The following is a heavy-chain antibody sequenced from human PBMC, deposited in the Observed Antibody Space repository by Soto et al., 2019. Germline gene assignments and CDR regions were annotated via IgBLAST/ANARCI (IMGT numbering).Heavy chain of an antibody. CDR1: GFTVSSNY. CDR3: ARGPNDWYFDL. V-gene: IGHV3-53*01. CDR2: VYSGGYT. J-gene: IGHJ2*01. D-gene: IGHD7-27*01. Sequence: EVQLVESGGGLIQPGGSLRLSCVASGFTVSSNYMSWVRQAPGKGLEWVSVVYSGGYTYYAESMKGRFTISRDNSKNTLYLQMNSLRAEVTALYYCARGPNDWYFDLWGRGTLVTVSS.